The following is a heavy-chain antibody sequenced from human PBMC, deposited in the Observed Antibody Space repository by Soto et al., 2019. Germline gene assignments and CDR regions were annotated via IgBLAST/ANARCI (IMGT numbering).Heavy chain of an antibody. CDR3: ARPYYYDSSGSNYYYYYGMDV. D-gene: IGHD3-22*01. V-gene: IGHV1-69*01. Sequence: QVQLVQSGAEVKKPGSSVKVSCKASGGTFSSYAISWVRQAPGQGLEWMGGIIPIFGTANYAQKFQGRVTIIADESTSTAYMELSSLRSEDTAVYYCARPYYYDSSGSNYYYYYGMDVWGQGTTVTVSS. CDR2: IIPIFGTA. J-gene: IGHJ6*02. CDR1: GGTFSSYA.